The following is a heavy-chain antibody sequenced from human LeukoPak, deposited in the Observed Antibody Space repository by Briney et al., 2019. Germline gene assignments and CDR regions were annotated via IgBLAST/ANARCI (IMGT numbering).Heavy chain of an antibody. Sequence: ASVKVSCKASGYTFTGYYMHWVRQAPGQGLEWMGWINPNSGGTNYAQKFQGRVTMTRDTSISTAYMELSRLRSDDTAVYYCARDRHYCSSTSCYIYFDYWGQGTLVTVSS. V-gene: IGHV1-2*02. J-gene: IGHJ4*02. CDR1: GYTFTGYY. D-gene: IGHD2-2*01. CDR2: INPNSGGT. CDR3: ARDRHYCSSTSCYIYFDY.